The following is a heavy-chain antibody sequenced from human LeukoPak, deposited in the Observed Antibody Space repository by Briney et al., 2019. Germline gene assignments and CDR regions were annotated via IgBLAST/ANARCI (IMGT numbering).Heavy chain of an antibody. CDR3: AKDHYGSGSYPFDY. CDR1: GFTFSSYA. CDR2: ISGSGGST. Sequence: GGSLRLSFAASGFTFSSYAMSWVRQAPGKGLEWVSAISGSGGSTYYADSVKGRFTISRDNSKNTLYLQMNSLRAEDTAVYYCAKDHYGSGSYPFDYWGQGTLVTVSS. D-gene: IGHD3-10*01. V-gene: IGHV3-23*01. J-gene: IGHJ4*02.